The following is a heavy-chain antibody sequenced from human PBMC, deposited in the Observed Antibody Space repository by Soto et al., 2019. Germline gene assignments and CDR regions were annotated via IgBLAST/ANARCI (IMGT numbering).Heavy chain of an antibody. CDR3: AGVRLIFGVFNPPPNAFDI. CDR2: IFYSGST. Sequence: PSETLSLTCTVSGGSISTYYWSWIRQPPGKGLEWIGYIFYSGSTNYNPSLKSRVTISLDTSKNQFSLKLSSVTAADTAVYYCAGVRLIFGVFNPPPNAFDIWGQGNMVPFPS. CDR1: GGSISTYY. V-gene: IGHV4-59*01. J-gene: IGHJ3*02. D-gene: IGHD3-3*01.